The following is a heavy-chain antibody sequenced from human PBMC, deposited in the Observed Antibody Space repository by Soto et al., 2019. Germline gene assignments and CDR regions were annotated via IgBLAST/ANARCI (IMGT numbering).Heavy chain of an antibody. J-gene: IGHJ6*02. CDR3: ARVVVVPADISYYDYYYYYGMDV. Sequence: GASVKVSCKASGGTFSSYAISWVRQAPGQGLEWMGGIIPIFGTANYAQKFQGRVTITADESTSTAYMELSSLRSEDTAVYYCARVVVVPADISYYDYYYYYGMDVWGQGTTVTVSS. CDR1: GGTFSSYA. V-gene: IGHV1-69*13. CDR2: IIPIFGTA. D-gene: IGHD2-2*02.